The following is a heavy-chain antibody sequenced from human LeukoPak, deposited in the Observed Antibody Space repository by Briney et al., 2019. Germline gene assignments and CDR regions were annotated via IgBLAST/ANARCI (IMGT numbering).Heavy chain of an antibody. D-gene: IGHD3-16*01. CDR3: ARGGGLDV. CDR2: INHNGNVN. V-gene: IGHV3-7*03. CDR1: GFTFSSYW. J-gene: IGHJ6*02. Sequence: GGSLRLSCAASGFTFSSYWMHWVRQAPGKGLEWVASINHNGNVNYYVDSVKGRFTISRDNAKNSLYLQMSNLRAEDTAVYFCARGGGLDVWGQGATVTVSS.